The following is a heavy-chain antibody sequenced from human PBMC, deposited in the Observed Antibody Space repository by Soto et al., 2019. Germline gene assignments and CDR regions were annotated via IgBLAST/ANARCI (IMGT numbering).Heavy chain of an antibody. V-gene: IGHV1-18*01. J-gene: IGHJ4*02. CDR1: GYTFASYA. CDR2: ISAYNGNT. CDR3: ARDPPPPDY. Sequence: QVQLVQSGAEVKKPGASVKVSCKASGYTFASYAISWMRQAPGQGLEWMGWISAYNGNTNYAQKPKXXXTXXTDTSTSTAYMELRSLRSDDTAVYSCARDPPPPDYWGQGTLVTVSS.